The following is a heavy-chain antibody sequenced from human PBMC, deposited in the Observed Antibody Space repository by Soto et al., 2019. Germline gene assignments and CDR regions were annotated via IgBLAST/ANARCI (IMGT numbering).Heavy chain of an antibody. D-gene: IGHD6-6*01. CDR3: ARASIPAHRGFWFYP. CDR1: GFTFINYW. Sequence: EVQLVESGGGLVQPGVSLRLSCAASGFTFINYWMSWVRQAPGRGLEWVANINQDGSEKYYVDSLKGRFTISRDNAKTSLYLQLNSLRAEDTAVYYCARASIPAHRGFWFYPWGQGTLVTVSS. J-gene: IGHJ5*02. V-gene: IGHV3-7*05. CDR2: INQDGSEK.